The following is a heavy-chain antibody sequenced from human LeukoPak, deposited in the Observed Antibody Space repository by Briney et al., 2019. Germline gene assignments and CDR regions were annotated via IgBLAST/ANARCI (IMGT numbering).Heavy chain of an antibody. Sequence: SVKVSCKASGGTFSSYAISWVRQAPGQGLEWMGGIIPIFGTANYAQKFQGRVTITADKSTSTAYMELSSLRSEETAVYYCARDIGLELKNWFDPWGQGTLVTVSS. J-gene: IGHJ5*02. CDR3: ARDIGLELKNWFDP. CDR2: IIPIFGTA. CDR1: GGTFSSYA. D-gene: IGHD1-7*01. V-gene: IGHV1-69*06.